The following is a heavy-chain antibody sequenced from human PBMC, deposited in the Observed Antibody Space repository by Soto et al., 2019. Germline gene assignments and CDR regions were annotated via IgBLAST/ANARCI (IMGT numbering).Heavy chain of an antibody. V-gene: IGHV4-34*01. CDR1: GGSFSGYY. J-gene: IGHJ4*02. D-gene: IGHD3-16*02. Sequence: QVQLQQWGAGLLKPSETLSLICAVYGGSFSGYYWTWIRQPPGKGLEWIGEINHSRSTNYNPSLKSRVTISVDTSKNQFSLKLSSVTAADTAVYYCARSDDGYDYIWGSYRSVGRIDYWGQGTLVTVSS. CDR3: ARSDDGYDYIWGSYRSVGRIDY. CDR2: INHSRST.